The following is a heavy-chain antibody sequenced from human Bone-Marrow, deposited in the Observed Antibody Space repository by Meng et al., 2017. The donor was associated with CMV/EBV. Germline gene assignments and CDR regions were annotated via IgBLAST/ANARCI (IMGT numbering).Heavy chain of an antibody. CDR2: MKHDGSEK. CDR3: ARDGGPTYCSSTSCYPPYYYYYGMDV. Sequence: GESLKISCAASGFTFRNYWMSWVRQAPGKGLEWVANMKHDGSEKYYVDSVKGRFTISRDNAKNSLYLQMNSLRAEDTAVYYCARDGGPTYCSSTSCYPPYYYYYGMDVWGQGTTVTVSS. D-gene: IGHD2-2*01. CDR1: GFTFRNYW. V-gene: IGHV3-7*01. J-gene: IGHJ6*02.